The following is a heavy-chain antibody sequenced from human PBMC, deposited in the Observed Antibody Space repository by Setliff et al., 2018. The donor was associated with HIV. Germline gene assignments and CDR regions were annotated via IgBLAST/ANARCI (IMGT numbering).Heavy chain of an antibody. CDR1: GYTLTEVS. CDR3: ARGGQYSGDYLPRDYYMDV. CDR2: FDPQDGET. Sequence: ASVKVSCKVSGYTLTEVSMHWVRQAPKKGLEWMGYFDPQDGETVHAQKFQGRVTLTEDTSTDTAYMELSGLRSEDTAVYYCARGGQYSGDYLPRDYYMDVWGKGTTVTVSS. J-gene: IGHJ6*03. V-gene: IGHV1-24*01. D-gene: IGHD1-26*01.